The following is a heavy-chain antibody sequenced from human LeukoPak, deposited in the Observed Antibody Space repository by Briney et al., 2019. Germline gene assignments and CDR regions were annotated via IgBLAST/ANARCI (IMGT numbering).Heavy chain of an antibody. CDR1: GFTVSSNY. Sequence: GGSLRLSCAASGFTVSSNYMSWVRQAPGKGLEWVSVIYSGGNTYYADSVKGRFTISRDNSKNTLYLQMNSLRAEDTAVYYCAREGRFCSSTSCLDYWGQGTLVTVSS. V-gene: IGHV3-53*01. D-gene: IGHD2-2*01. CDR3: AREGRFCSSTSCLDY. CDR2: IYSGGNT. J-gene: IGHJ4*02.